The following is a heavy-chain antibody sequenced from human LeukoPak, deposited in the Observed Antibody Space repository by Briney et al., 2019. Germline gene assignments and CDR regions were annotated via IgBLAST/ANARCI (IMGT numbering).Heavy chain of an antibody. D-gene: IGHD1-7*01. CDR2: INSDGSST. V-gene: IGHV3-74*01. J-gene: IGHJ4*02. CDR1: GFSFSTYW. Sequence: SGGSLRLSCAASGFSFSTYWMHWVRQAPGRGLVWVSRINSDGSSTSYADSVKGRFTLSRGNAKNTLYLQMNSLRAEDTAVYYCALGTKPLSYHFFDYWGKGALVTVSS. CDR3: ALGTKPLSYHFFDY.